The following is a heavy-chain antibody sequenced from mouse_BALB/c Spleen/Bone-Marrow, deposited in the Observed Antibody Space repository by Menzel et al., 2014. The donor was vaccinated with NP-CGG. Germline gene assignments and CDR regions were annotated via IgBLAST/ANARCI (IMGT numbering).Heavy chain of an antibody. V-gene: IGHV1S126*01. CDR2: IDPSDSET. CDR1: GYSFTSYW. J-gene: IGHJ3*01. D-gene: IGHD2-1*01. CDR3: ASPSDGNPFAY. Sequence: QVQLQQSGPQLVRPGASVKISCKASGYSFTSYWMHWVKQRPGQGLEWIGMIDPSDSETRLNQKFKDKATLTVDKSSSTAYMQLSSPTSEDSAVYYGASPSDGNPFAYWGHGTLVTVSA.